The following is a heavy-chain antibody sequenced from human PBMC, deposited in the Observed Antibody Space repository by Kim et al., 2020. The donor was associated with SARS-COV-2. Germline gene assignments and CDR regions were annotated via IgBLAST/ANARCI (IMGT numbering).Heavy chain of an antibody. V-gene: IGHV3-74*01. CDR1: GFTFNDYW. D-gene: IGHD3-3*01. CDR2: ISSDGSST. J-gene: IGHJ6*02. CDR3: ARGFLRNGFDV. Sequence: GGSLRLSCAASGFTFNDYWINWVRQAPGKGLVWVSRISSDGSSTNYADSVKGRFTMSRDNAENTVYLQMNSLRAEDTAVYYCARGFLRNGFDVWGQGTTVTVSS.